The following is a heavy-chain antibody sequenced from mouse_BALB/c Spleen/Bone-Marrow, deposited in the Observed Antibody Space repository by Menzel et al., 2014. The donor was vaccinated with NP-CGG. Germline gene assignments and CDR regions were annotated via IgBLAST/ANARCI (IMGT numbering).Heavy chain of an antibody. CDR3: ARHFITTATGAMDY. D-gene: IGHD1-2*01. V-gene: IGHV5-9-3*01. J-gene: IGHJ4*01. CDR2: ISSGGSYT. CDR1: GFTFSSYA. Sequence: EVMLVESGGGLVKPGGSLKLSCAASGFTFSSYAMSWVRQTPEKRLEWVATISSGGSYTYYPDSVKGRFTISRDNAKNTPYLQMSSLRSEDTAMYYCARHFITTATGAMDYWGQGTSVTVSS.